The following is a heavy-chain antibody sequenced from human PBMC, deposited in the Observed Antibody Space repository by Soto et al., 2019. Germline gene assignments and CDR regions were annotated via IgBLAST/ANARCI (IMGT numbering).Heavy chain of an antibody. Sequence: QVQLVESGGGVVQPGRSLRLSCAASGFTFSSYAMHWVRQAPGKGLEWVAVISYDGSNKYYADSVKGRFTISRDNSKNTLYLQMNSLRAEDTAVYYFANIAAAGENWFDPWGQGTLVTVSS. CDR3: ANIAAAGENWFDP. V-gene: IGHV3-30-3*01. CDR2: ISYDGSNK. D-gene: IGHD6-13*01. J-gene: IGHJ5*02. CDR1: GFTFSSYA.